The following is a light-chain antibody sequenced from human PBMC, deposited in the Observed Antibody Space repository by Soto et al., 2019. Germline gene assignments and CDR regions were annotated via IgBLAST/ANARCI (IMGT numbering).Light chain of an antibody. CDR2: DAS. V-gene: IGKV1-5*01. Sequence: DIQMTHSPSTLSASVGDIVTITCRASQSISSWLAWYQQKPGKAPKLLIYDASSLESGVPSRFSGSGSGTEFTLTISSLQPDDFATYYCQQYNTYSWTFGPGTKVDIK. J-gene: IGKJ1*01. CDR1: QSISSW. CDR3: QQYNTYSWT.